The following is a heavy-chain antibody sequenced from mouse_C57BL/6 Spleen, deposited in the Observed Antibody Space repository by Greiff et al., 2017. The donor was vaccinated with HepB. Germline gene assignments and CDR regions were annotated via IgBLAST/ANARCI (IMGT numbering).Heavy chain of an antibody. J-gene: IGHJ3*01. D-gene: IGHD2-3*01. CDR2: IHPNSGSI. CDR3: AREDGYYFAY. CDR1: GYTFTSYW. Sequence: QVQLQQSGAELVKPGASVKLSCKASGYTFTSYWMHWVKQRPGQGLEWIGMIHPNSGSINYNEKFKSKATLTVDKSSSTAYMQLSSLTSEDSAVYYCAREDGYYFAYWGQGTLVTVSA. V-gene: IGHV1-64*01.